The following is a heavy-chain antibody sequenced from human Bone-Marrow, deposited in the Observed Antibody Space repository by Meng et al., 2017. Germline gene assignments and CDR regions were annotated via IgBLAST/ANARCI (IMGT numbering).Heavy chain of an antibody. CDR2: LHYSGST. J-gene: IGHJ5*02. CDR1: GCSISSGTYY. Sequence: QVQLQESGPGLVKPSQTLSLTFTGSGCSISSGTYYWGWIRQLPGKGLEWIAYLHYSGSTYYSPSLKSRVTISVDTSKNQLSLKLSSMTAADTAVYYCARYVFDSSSLYSNWFDPWGQGTLVTVSS. V-gene: IGHV4-31*03. CDR3: ARYVFDSSSLYSNWFDP. D-gene: IGHD3-22*01.